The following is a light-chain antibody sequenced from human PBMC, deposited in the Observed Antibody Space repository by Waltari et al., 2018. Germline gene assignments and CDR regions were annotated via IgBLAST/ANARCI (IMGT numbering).Light chain of an antibody. CDR1: EGNRNY. CDR2: AAS. Sequence: DIQMTQSPSSLSASIGDRVTITCRASEGNRNYVAWFQQKPGKAPKSLIYAASTLHRGVPSKFTGSGFETDFTLTITSLQPDDFATYYCQQYNQYPHTFGQGTRLE. V-gene: IGKV1-16*02. CDR3: QQYNQYPHT. J-gene: IGKJ2*01.